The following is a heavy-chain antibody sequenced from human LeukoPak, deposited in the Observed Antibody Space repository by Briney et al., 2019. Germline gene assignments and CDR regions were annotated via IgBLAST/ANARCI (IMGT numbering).Heavy chain of an antibody. CDR2: IKEDGSEK. CDR1: GFTFSRYW. CDR3: ARSPYSSAWNDY. Sequence: PGGSLRLSCAASGFTFSRYWMSWVRQAPGKGLEWVANIKEDGSEKYYADSVKGRFTISRDNAKNSLYLQMNSLRVEDTAVYYCARSPYSSAWNDYWGQGALVTVSS. V-gene: IGHV3-7*03. D-gene: IGHD6-19*01. J-gene: IGHJ4*02.